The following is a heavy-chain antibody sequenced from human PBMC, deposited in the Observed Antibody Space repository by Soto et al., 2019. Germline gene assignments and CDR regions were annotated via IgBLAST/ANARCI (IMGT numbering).Heavy chain of an antibody. D-gene: IGHD6-6*01. CDR1: GGSISSGGYY. CDR2: IYYSGST. Sequence: SETLSLTCTVSGGSISSGGYYGSWIRQHPGKGLEWIGYIYYSGSTYYNPSLKSRVTISVDTSKNQFSLKLSSVTAADTAVYYCATGSIADRLLDYCGQGTLVTVSS. CDR3: ATGSIADRLLDY. V-gene: IGHV4-31*03. J-gene: IGHJ4*02.